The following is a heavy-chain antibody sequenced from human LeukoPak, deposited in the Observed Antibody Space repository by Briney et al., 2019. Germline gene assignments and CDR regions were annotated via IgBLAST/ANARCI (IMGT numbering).Heavy chain of an antibody. CDR3: ARPGYSYGYEYFDY. D-gene: IGHD5-18*01. J-gene: IGHJ4*02. CDR2: IYPGDSDT. Sequence: IIYPGDSDTRYSPSFQGHVTISADKSISTAYLQWSSLKASDTAMYYCARPGYSYGYEYFDYWGQGTLVTVSS. V-gene: IGHV5-51*01.